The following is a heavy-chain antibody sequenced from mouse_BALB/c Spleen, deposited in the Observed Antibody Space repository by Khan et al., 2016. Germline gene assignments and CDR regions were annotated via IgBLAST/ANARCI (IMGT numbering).Heavy chain of an antibody. Sequence: VQLQQSGAELVKPGASVKLSCTASGFNIKDTYMHWVKQRPEQGLEWIGRIDPANGNTKYAPKFQGKATITEDTSSNTAYLQLSRLTSEDTAVNYCAQIYDGDYGFAYWGQGTLVTVSA. CDR3: AQIYDGDYGFAY. D-gene: IGHD2-3*01. CDR2: IDPANGNT. CDR1: GFNIKDTY. J-gene: IGHJ3*01. V-gene: IGHV14-3*02.